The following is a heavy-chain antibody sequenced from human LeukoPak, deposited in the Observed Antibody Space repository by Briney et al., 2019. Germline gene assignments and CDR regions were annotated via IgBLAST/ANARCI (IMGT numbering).Heavy chain of an antibody. V-gene: IGHV3-9*01. CDR1: GFTFDDYA. J-gene: IGHJ4*02. CDR3: AKESSLGAMVFLFDY. D-gene: IGHD5-18*01. Sequence: SLKISCAASGFTFDDYAMHWVRQAPGKGLEWVSGISWNSGSIGYADSVKGRFTISRDNAKNSLYLQMNSLRAEDTALYYCAKESSLGAMVFLFDYWGQGTLVTVSS. CDR2: ISWNSGSI.